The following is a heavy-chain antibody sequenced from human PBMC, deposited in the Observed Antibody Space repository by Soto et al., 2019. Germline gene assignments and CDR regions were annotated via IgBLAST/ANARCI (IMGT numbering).Heavy chain of an antibody. V-gene: IGHV3-30-3*01. CDR3: FRGLVEVLGSFSFYYYYGMDV. J-gene: IGHJ6*02. CDR2: ISYDGSNK. CDR1: GFTFSSYA. D-gene: IGHD3-10*01. Sequence: GGSLRLSCAASGFTFSSYAMHWVRQAPGKGLEWVAVISYDGSNKYYADSVKGRFTISRDNSKNTLYLQMNSLRAEDTAVYYCFRGLVEVLGSFSFYYYYGMDVWGQGTTVTVSS.